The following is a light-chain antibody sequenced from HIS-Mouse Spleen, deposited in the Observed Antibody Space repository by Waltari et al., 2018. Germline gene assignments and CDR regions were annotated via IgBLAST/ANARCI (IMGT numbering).Light chain of an antibody. CDR2: EDS. V-gene: IGLV3-10*01. CDR1: ALPQTY. CDR3: YSTDSSGNHRV. Sequence: SYELTQPPSVSVSPGQTARIPCSGHALPQTYAYWYQKKSGQAPVLVIYEDSKRPSGIPERFSGSSSGTMATLTISGAQVEDEADYYCYSTDSSGNHRVFGGGTKLTVL. J-gene: IGLJ2*01.